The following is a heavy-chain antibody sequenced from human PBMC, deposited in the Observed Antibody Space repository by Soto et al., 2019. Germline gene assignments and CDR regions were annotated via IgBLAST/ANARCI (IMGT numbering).Heavy chain of an antibody. D-gene: IGHD3-22*01. CDR3: ARVYYYDSSALFDP. CDR1: GFTFSSYS. J-gene: IGHJ5*02. Sequence: DVQLVESGGGLVQPGGSLRLSCAASGFTFSSYSMTWVRQAPGKGLEWVSYITSTSSSLYYADSVEGRFTFSRDNAKNSLYLQMSSLRDEDTAVSYGARVYYYDSSALFDPWGQGTLVTVSS. V-gene: IGHV3-48*02. CDR2: ITSTSSSL.